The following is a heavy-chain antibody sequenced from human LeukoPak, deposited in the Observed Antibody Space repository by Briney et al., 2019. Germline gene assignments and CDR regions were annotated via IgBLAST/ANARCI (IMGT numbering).Heavy chain of an antibody. V-gene: IGHV3-21*01. J-gene: IGHJ5*02. CDR1: GSSFGVYS. D-gene: IGHD3-16*01. Sequence: GGSLRLSCVASGSSFGVYSMNWVRQAPGKGLEWVSTISGASSDNYIDYADSVKGRFTISRDNAKNSVFLEMNGLRDDDTAVYYCTREGGVGPWGQGTLVSVSS. CDR2: ISGASSDNYI. CDR3: TREGGVGP.